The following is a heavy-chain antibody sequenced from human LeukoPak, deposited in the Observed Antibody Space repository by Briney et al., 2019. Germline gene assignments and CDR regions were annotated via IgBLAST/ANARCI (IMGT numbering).Heavy chain of an antibody. Sequence: PSETLSLTCTVSGYSISSGYYWGWIRQPPGKGLEWIGYIYYSGSTNYNPSLKSRVTISVDTSKNQFSLKLSSVTAADTAVYYCARVDSRAAFDPWGQGTLVTVSS. J-gene: IGHJ5*02. D-gene: IGHD6-13*01. V-gene: IGHV4-61*01. CDR1: GYSISSGYY. CDR3: ARVDSRAAFDP. CDR2: IYYSGST.